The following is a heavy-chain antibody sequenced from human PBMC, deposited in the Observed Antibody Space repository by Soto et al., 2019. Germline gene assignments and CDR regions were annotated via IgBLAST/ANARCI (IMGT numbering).Heavy chain of an antibody. J-gene: IGHJ4*02. V-gene: IGHV3-9*01. Sequence: EVQLVESGGGLVQPGRSLRLSCAASGFTFDDYAMHWVRQAPGKGLEWVSGISWNGGSIVYADSVKGRFTISRDNAKNSLYLQMNTLRAEDTALYYCTKDGRYYDGSGRFDYWGQGTLVTVSS. D-gene: IGHD3-22*01. CDR3: TKDGRYYDGSGRFDY. CDR2: ISWNGGSI. CDR1: GFTFDDYA.